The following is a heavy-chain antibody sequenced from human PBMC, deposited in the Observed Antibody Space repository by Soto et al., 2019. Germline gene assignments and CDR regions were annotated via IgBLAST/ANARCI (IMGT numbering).Heavy chain of an antibody. CDR3: ARVSGSYYYGMDV. V-gene: IGHV4-4*02. CDR2: IYHSGST. Sequence: QVQLQESGPGLVKPSGTLSLTCAVSGGSISSSNWWSWVRQPPGKGLEWIGEIYHSGSTNYNPSLXXRXXIAVDKSKNPFSLKLSSVTAADTAVYYCARVSGSYYYGMDVWGQGTTVTVSS. J-gene: IGHJ6*02. CDR1: GGSISSSNW.